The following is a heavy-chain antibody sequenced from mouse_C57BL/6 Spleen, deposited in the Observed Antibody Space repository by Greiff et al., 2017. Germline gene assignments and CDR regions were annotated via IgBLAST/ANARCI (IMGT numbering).Heavy chain of an antibody. D-gene: IGHD3-2*02. CDR3: ARDSSGYVVAY. J-gene: IGHJ3*01. Sequence: VQLQQSGPELVKPGASVKISCKASGYTFTDYYMNWVKQSHGKSLEWIGDINPNNGGTSYNQKFKGKATLTVDKSSSTAYMELRSLTSEDSAVYYCARDSSGYVVAYWGQGTLVTVSA. V-gene: IGHV1-26*01. CDR1: GYTFTDYY. CDR2: INPNNGGT.